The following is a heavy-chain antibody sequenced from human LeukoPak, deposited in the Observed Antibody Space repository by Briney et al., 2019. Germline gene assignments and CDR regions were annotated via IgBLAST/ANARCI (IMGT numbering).Heavy chain of an antibody. CDR1: GYTFTAFY. Sequence: GASVKVSCKPPGYTFTAFYIYWVRQAPGQGLEWMGWINPNSGGTNYPQKFQGRVTMTRDTSIGTAYMELSGLRSDDTAMYYCAVRSTVAIPIYWGQGTLVTVSS. CDR3: AVRSTVAIPIY. V-gene: IGHV1-2*02. D-gene: IGHD5-12*01. J-gene: IGHJ4*02. CDR2: INPNSGGT.